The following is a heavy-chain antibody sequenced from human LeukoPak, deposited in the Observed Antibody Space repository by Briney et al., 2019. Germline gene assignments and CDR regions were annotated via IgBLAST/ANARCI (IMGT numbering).Heavy chain of an antibody. CDR2: ISSSGSTI. J-gene: IGHJ4*02. V-gene: IGHV3-48*02. CDR1: GFTFSSYG. Sequence: PGGSLRLSCAASGFTFSSYGMNWVRQAPGKGLEWVSYISSSGSTIYYANSVKGRFTISRDNARNSLYLQMNSLRDEDTAVYYCARERGRTTVTWFYFDYWGQRTLVTVSS. CDR3: ARERGRTTVTWFYFDY. D-gene: IGHD4-17*01.